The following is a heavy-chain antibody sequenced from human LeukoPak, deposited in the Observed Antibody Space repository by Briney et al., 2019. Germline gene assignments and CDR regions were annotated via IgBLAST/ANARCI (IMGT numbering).Heavy chain of an antibody. Sequence: GGSLRLSCAASGFTFSYYWMHWVRQAPGKGLVWVSRINSDGSNANYADSVKGRFTISRDNAKNTLFLQLNSLRAEDSAVYYCAREATNGVCYWLDYWGQGTLVTVSS. CDR2: INSDGSNA. D-gene: IGHD2-8*01. V-gene: IGHV3-74*01. CDR1: GFTFSYYW. CDR3: AREATNGVCYWLDY. J-gene: IGHJ4*02.